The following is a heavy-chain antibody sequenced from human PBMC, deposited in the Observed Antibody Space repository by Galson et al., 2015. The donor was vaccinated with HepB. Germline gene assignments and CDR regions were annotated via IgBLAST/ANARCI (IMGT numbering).Heavy chain of an antibody. V-gene: IGHV1-46*03. Sequence: SVKVSCKASGFTFTKYYIHWVRQAPGQGLEWMGILNPRAYSTTYAQKFQGRPTMTRDTSTTTIYMELSSLRSEDTAVYYCATRVDSGFDYWGQGTLVTVSS. CDR2: LNPRAYST. J-gene: IGHJ4*02. CDR3: ATRVDSGFDY. D-gene: IGHD3-9*01. CDR1: GFTFTKYY.